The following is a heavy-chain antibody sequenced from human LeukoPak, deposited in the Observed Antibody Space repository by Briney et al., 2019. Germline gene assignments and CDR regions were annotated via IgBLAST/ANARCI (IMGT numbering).Heavy chain of an antibody. CDR3: ARDRGWYRYFDY. J-gene: IGHJ4*02. CDR1: GFTFSSYA. D-gene: IGHD6-19*01. CDR2: ISYDGSNK. Sequence: GGSLRLSCAASGFTFSSYAMHWVRQAPGNGLEWVAVISYDGSNKYYADSVKGRFTISRDNSKNTLYLQMNSLRAEDTAVYYCARDRGWYRYFDYWGQGTLVTVSS. V-gene: IGHV3-30-3*01.